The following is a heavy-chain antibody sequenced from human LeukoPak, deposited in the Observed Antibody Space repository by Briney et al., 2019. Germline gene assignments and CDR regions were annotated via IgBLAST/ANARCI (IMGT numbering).Heavy chain of an antibody. V-gene: IGHV1-69*04. D-gene: IGHD1-1*01. Sequence: SVKVSCKASGGTFNHFGINWVRQAPGQGLEWMGRIIPVLDSAKYAPKIQDRVTITADKSTSTAYMELNSLRSEDTAVYFCARDSGRAPTSFDYWGQGTLVTVSS. CDR1: GGTFNHFG. CDR2: IIPVLDSA. J-gene: IGHJ4*02. CDR3: ARDSGRAPTSFDY.